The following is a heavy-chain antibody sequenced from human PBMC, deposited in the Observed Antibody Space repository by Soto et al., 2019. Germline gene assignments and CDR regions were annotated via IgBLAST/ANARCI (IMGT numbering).Heavy chain of an antibody. J-gene: IGHJ4*02. CDR2: IKQDGSEK. Sequence: EVQLVESGGGLVQPGGSLRLSCAASGFTFSSYWMSWVRQAPGKGLEWVANIKQDGSEKNYVDSEKGRFTISRDNAKNSLYLEMNSLRAEDTAVYYCESGWDTDCWGQGTLVTVSS. CDR1: GFTFSSYW. CDR3: ESGWDTDC. V-gene: IGHV3-7*05. D-gene: IGHD1-26*01.